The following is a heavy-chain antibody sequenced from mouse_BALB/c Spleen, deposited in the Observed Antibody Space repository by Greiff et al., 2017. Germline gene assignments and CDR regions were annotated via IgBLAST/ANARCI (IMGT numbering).Heavy chain of an antibody. Sequence: VQLKESGAELVKPGASVKLSCTASGFNIKDTYMHWVKQRPEQGLEWIGRIDPANGNTKYDPKFQGKATITADTSSNTAYLQLSSLTSEDTAVYYCARSNYGYVFAYWGQGTLVTVSA. J-gene: IGHJ3*01. V-gene: IGHV14-3*02. CDR1: GFNIKDTY. D-gene: IGHD2-2*01. CDR3: ARSNYGYVFAY. CDR2: IDPANGNT.